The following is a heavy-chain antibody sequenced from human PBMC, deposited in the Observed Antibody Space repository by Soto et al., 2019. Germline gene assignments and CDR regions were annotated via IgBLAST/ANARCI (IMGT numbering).Heavy chain of an antibody. CDR1: GFTFSDYG. D-gene: IGHD2-15*01. CDR2: ISYDGSDR. CDR3: ARSTYCNGGSCYPQY. Sequence: PGVSLRLSCEGPGFTFSDYGFHWVRQAPGKGLEWVAMISYDGSDRYYRDSVQGRFTISRDDSKNTVFLQMNSLRTEDTAMYYCARSTYCNGGSCYPQYWGPGTLVTVSS. J-gene: IGHJ4*02. V-gene: IGHV3-30*03.